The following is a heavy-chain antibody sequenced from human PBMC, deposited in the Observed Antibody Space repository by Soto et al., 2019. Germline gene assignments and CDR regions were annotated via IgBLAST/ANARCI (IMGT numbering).Heavy chain of an antibody. Sequence: GGSLRLSCAASGFISSTYAMHWVRQAPGKGLEWVAVISYDGSNKFYADSVKGRFTISRDNSKNTLYLQMNSLRAEDTAVYYCARGSGSDYDSSYYGLDVWGQGTTVTVSS. CDR2: ISYDGSNK. V-gene: IGHV3-30-3*01. D-gene: IGHD3-22*01. CDR3: ARGSGSDYDSSYYGLDV. J-gene: IGHJ6*02. CDR1: GFISSTYA.